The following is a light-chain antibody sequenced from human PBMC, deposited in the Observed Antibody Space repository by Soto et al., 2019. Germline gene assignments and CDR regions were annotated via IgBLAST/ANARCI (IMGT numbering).Light chain of an antibody. J-gene: IGLJ3*02. CDR1: SSDLGSYNL. Sequence: QSALTQPASVSGSPGQSISISCTGTSSDLGSYNLVSWYQQHPGKAPKVMIYEGSKRPSGVSNRFSGSKSGNTASLTIDWVQAEDEADYYCCSYADTSTLVFGGGTKLTVL. CDR2: EGS. CDR3: CSYADTSTLV. V-gene: IGLV2-23*01.